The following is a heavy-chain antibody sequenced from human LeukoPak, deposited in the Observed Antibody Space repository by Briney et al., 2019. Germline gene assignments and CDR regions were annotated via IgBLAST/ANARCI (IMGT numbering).Heavy chain of an antibody. Sequence: ASVKVSCKVSGYTLTELSMHWVRQAPGKGLEWMGGFDPEDGETFYAQKFQGRVTMTRDTSISTAYMELSRLRSDDTAVYYCARDGSRQQPLNWFDPWGQGTLVTVSS. CDR1: GYTLTELS. V-gene: IGHV1-24*01. CDR2: FDPEDGET. D-gene: IGHD6-13*01. CDR3: ARDGSRQQPLNWFDP. J-gene: IGHJ5*02.